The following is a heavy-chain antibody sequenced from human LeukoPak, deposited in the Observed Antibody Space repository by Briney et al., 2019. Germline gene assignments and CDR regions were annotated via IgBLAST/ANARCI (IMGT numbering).Heavy chain of an antibody. CDR3: ARGLRRVRPDRGSVWGTPAYYFDY. J-gene: IGHJ4*02. CDR1: GYTFTSYD. V-gene: IGHV1-8*01. Sequence: ASVKVSCKASGYTFTSYDINWVRQATGQGLEWMGWMNPNSGNTGYAQKFQGRVTMTRNTSISTAYMELSSLRSEDTAVYYCARGLRRVRPDRGSVWGTPAYYFDYWGQGTLVTVSS. D-gene: IGHD3-16*01. CDR2: MNPNSGNT.